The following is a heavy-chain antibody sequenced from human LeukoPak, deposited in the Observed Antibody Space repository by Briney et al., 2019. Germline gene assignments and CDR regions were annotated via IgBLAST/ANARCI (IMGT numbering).Heavy chain of an antibody. CDR1: GFTFTSSA. D-gene: IGHD4-17*01. J-gene: IGHJ3*02. CDR3: AAVSGRILRWTDAFDI. Sequence: SVKVSCKASGFTFTSSAVQWVRQARGQRLEWIGWIVVGSGNTNYAQKFQERVTITRDMSTSTAYMGLSSLRSEDTAVYYCAAVSGRILRWTDAFDIWGQGTMVTVSS. V-gene: IGHV1-58*01. CDR2: IVVGSGNT.